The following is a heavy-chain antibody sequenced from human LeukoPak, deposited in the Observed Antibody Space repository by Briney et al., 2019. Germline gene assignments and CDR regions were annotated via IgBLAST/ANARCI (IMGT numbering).Heavy chain of an antibody. CDR1: GFTFSSYS. D-gene: IGHD5-12*01. J-gene: IGHJ6*04. CDR2: ISSSSYI. Sequence: PGGSLRLSCAASGFTFSSYSMNWVRQAPGKGLEWVSSISSSSYIYYADSVKGRFTISRDNAKNSLYLQMNSLRAEDTAVYYCARDQWVATIKGNYYYGMDVWGKGTTVTVSS. CDR3: ARDQWVATIKGNYYYGMDV. V-gene: IGHV3-21*01.